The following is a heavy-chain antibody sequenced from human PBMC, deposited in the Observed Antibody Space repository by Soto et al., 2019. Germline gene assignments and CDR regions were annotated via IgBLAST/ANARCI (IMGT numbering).Heavy chain of an antibody. Sequence: GASVKVSCKASGGTFSSYAISWVRQAPGQGLEWMGGIIPIFGTANYAQKFQGRVTITADESTSTAYMELSSLRSEDTAVYYCARERAPLGYCSGGSCYSRGGYYYGMDVWGQGTTVTVS. CDR1: GGTFSSYA. D-gene: IGHD2-15*01. CDR3: ARERAPLGYCSGGSCYSRGGYYYGMDV. CDR2: IIPIFGTA. V-gene: IGHV1-69*13. J-gene: IGHJ6*02.